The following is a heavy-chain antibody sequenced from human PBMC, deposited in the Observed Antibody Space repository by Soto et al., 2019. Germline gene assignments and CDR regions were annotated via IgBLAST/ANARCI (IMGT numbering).Heavy chain of an antibody. D-gene: IGHD1-26*01. V-gene: IGHV4-30-2*01. CDR2: FYHSGST. J-gene: IGHJ6*02. Sequence: SVTLSLTCDVSGGTISSVGYSWSWIRQPPGKGLERIGYFYHSGSTYYNPSLKRRVTISVTSSKHQFALKQSSATAATTPVYYWHGRGPLPTAGNGEYYYYGMDVWGQGTTVT. CDR3: HGRGPLPTAGNGEYYYYGMDV. CDR1: GGTISSVGYS.